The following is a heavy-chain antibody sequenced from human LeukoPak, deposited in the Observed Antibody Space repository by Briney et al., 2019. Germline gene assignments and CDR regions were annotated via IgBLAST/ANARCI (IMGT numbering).Heavy chain of an antibody. CDR1: GYTFTSYG. CDR2: ISGYNGNT. D-gene: IGHD1-1*01. V-gene: IGHV1-18*01. J-gene: IGHJ4*02. Sequence: ASVKVSCEASGYTFTSYGISWVRQAPGQGPEWMGWISGYNGNTNYAQKLQGRVTVTTDTSTSTAYMELRSLRSDDTAVYYCARAWRTTVNYFDYWGQGTLVTVSS. CDR3: ARAWRTTVNYFDY.